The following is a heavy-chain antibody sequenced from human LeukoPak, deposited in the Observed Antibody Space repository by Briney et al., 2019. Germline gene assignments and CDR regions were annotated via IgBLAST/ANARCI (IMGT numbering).Heavy chain of an antibody. D-gene: IGHD6-19*01. V-gene: IGHV4-59*01. J-gene: IGHJ4*02. CDR2: MYNRGST. CDR1: GDSISNYY. CDR3: ARAEKAVTGTLDS. Sequence: PSETLSLTCTVSGDSISNYYWSWIRQSPGKELEWIGYMYNRGSTIYNPSLKSRVTISTDTSKNQFSLRLTSATAADTAVYYCARAEKAVTGTLDSWGQGTLITVSS.